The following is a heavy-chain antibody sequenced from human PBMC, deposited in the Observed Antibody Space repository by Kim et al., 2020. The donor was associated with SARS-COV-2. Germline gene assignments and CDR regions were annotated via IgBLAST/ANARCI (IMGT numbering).Heavy chain of an antibody. D-gene: IGHD1-26*01. CDR3: ARDRDDSGSYPDIWDYYGMDV. Sequence: FTISRDNAKNTLYLQMNSLRAEDTAVYYCARDRDDSGSYPDIWDYYGMDVWGQGTTVTVSS. J-gene: IGHJ6*02. V-gene: IGHV3-74*01.